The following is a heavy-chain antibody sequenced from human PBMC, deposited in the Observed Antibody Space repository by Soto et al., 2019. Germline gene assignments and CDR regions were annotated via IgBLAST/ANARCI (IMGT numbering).Heavy chain of an antibody. CDR3: ATKSSGPEGAFDI. J-gene: IGHJ3*02. D-gene: IGHD3-22*01. V-gene: IGHV1-24*01. CDR1: GYTLTELS. CDR2: FDPEDGET. Sequence: GASVKVSCKVSGYTLTELSIHWVRQAPGKGLEWMGGFDPEDGETIYAQKFQGRVTMTEDTSTDTAYMELSSLRSEDTAVYYCATKSSGPEGAFDIWGQGTMVTVSS.